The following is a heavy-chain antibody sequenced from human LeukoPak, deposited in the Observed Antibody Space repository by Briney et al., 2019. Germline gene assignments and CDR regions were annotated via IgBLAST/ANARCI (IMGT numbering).Heavy chain of an antibody. Sequence: GRSLRLSCAAYGFTYDDYAMQWVRQARGKGMERVSGISWNSGSIGYADSVKGRFTISRDNAKNSLYLQMNSLRAEDTALYYCAKGARRWSGYFDYWGQGTLVTVSS. D-gene: IGHD3-3*01. CDR1: GFTYDDYA. J-gene: IGHJ4*02. CDR3: AKGARRWSGYFDY. V-gene: IGHV3-9*01. CDR2: ISWNSGSI.